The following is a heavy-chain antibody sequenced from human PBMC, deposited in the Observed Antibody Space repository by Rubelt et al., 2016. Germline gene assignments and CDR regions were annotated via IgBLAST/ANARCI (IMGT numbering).Heavy chain of an antibody. V-gene: IGHV4-59*08. CDR3: ARRPRKWFYFDY. D-gene: IGHD3-22*01. Sequence: QVQLQESGPGLVKPSETLSLTCTVSGGSINSYYWSWIRQPPGKGLEWIGHIYYSGSTNYNPSLKSRVTISVDTSKNQFSLKLNSVTAADTAVYYCARRPRKWFYFDYWGQGALVTVSS. CDR2: IYYSGST. J-gene: IGHJ4*02. CDR1: GGSINSYY.